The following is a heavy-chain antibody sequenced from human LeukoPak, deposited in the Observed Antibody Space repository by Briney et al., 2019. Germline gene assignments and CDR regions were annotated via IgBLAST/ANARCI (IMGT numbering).Heavy chain of an antibody. CDR1: GFTFNTYG. V-gene: IGHV3-30*18. D-gene: IGHD3-10*01. CDR2: ISYDGSNK. J-gene: IGHJ4*02. Sequence: GGSLRLSCAASGFTFNTYGMPWVRQPPGKGLEWVAVISYDGSNKYYADSVQGRFTISRDNSENTVYLQMNSLRTEDTAVYYCAKGGSYYGSGSPSNWGQGTLVTVSS. CDR3: AKGGSYYGSGSPSN.